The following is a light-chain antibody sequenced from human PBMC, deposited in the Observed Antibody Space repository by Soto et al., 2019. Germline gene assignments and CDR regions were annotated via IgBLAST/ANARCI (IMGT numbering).Light chain of an antibody. J-gene: IGKJ1*01. CDR2: GAS. CDR1: QSVGSTY. CDR3: QQSGNSPPT. Sequence: FLTQSPGTPSLYRVEGATRSFRVSQSVGSTYLAWFQQKPGQAPRLLICGASSRATGIPDRFSGSGSGTDFTLTISRLEPEDFAVYYCQQSGNSPPTFGEGTKVDIK. V-gene: IGKV3-20*01.